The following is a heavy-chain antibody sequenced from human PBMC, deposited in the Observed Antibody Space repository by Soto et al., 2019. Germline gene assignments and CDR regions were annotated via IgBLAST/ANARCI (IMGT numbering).Heavy chain of an antibody. CDR1: GFTFSSYG. Sequence: VGSLRLSCAAPGFTFSSYGMHWVRQAPGKGLEWVAVIWYDGSNKYYADSVKGRFTISRDNSKNTLYLQMNSLRAEDTAVYYCATDLAVAGTGLNYYYGMDGWGQGNTVTVS. CDR3: ATDLAVAGTGLNYYYGMDG. J-gene: IGHJ6*02. V-gene: IGHV3-33*01. CDR2: IWYDGSNK. D-gene: IGHD6-19*01.